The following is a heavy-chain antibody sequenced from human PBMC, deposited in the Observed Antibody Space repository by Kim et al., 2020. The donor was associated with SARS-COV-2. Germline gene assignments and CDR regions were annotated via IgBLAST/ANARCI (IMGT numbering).Heavy chain of an antibody. CDR1: GYTFTSYG. Sequence: ASVKVSCKASGYTFTSYGISWVRQAPGQGLEWMGWISAYNGNTNYAQKLQGRVTMTTDTSTSTAYMELRSLRSDDTAVYYCARDIGRDGYSQLADYWGQGTLVTVSS. J-gene: IGHJ4*02. D-gene: IGHD4-4*01. CDR3: ARDIGRDGYSQLADY. CDR2: ISAYNGNT. V-gene: IGHV1-18*01.